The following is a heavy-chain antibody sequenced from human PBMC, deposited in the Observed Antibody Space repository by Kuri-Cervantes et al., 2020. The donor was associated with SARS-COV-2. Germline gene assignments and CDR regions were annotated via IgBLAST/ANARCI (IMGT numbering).Heavy chain of an antibody. D-gene: IGHD5-12*01. Sequence: SETLSLICTVSGGSIGSSHYWGWIRQPPGKGLEWIGSIRNGGSTYFNPSLKSRVSISVDTSKNHVSLRLTSVTAADTAVYFCARLEWRYDYWGQGTLVTVSS. V-gene: IGHV4-39*01. CDR2: IRNGGST. CDR3: ARLEWRYDY. J-gene: IGHJ4*02. CDR1: GGSIGSSHY.